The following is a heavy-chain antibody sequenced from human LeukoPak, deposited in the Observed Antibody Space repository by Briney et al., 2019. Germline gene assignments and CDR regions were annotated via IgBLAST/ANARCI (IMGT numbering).Heavy chain of an antibody. V-gene: IGHV3-23*01. CDR2: ISASGGRT. Sequence: GGSLRLSCEASGFTFNSYAMSWVRQAPGKGLEWVSAISASGGRTDYAESVKGRFTLSRDNSNNTVYLQMNSLRAEDTAVYYCAKPATYYDILTGYDYWGQGTLVTASS. CDR1: GFTFNSYA. D-gene: IGHD3-9*01. J-gene: IGHJ4*02. CDR3: AKPATYYDILTGYDY.